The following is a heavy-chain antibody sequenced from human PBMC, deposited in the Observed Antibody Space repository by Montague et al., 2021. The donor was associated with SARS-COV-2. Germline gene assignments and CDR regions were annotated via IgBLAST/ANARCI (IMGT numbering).Heavy chain of an antibody. V-gene: IGHV4-61*01. CDR3: ARHPWHITIFGVVTRYGMDV. J-gene: IGHJ6*02. CDR2: IYYSGST. CDR1: GDSVSSGSYY. Sequence: SETLSLTCTVSGDSVSSGSYYWSWIRQPPGKGLEWIGYIYYSGSTNYNPSLKSRATISGDTSKNQFSLKLSSVTAADTAVYYCARHPWHITIFGVVTRYGMDVWGQGTTVTVSS. D-gene: IGHD3-3*01.